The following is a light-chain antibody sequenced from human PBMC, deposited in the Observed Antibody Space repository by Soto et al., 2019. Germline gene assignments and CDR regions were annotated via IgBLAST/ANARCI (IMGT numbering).Light chain of an antibody. CDR1: SSDVGGYNY. V-gene: IGLV2-8*01. CDR2: EVN. J-gene: IGLJ1*01. Sequence: QFVLTQPPSASVSPGQSVAISCTGASSDVGGYNYVSWYQQHPGKAPKLMIYEVNKRPSGVPDRFSGSKSGNTASLTVAGLQAEDEADYYCSSYAGSSNVFGTGTKVTVL. CDR3: SSYAGSSNV.